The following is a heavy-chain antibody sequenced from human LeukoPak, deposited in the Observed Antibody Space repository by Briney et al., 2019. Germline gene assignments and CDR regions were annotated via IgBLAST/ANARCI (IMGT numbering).Heavy chain of an antibody. Sequence: SETLSLTCSVSGDSFSSFHWHWIRQPPGKGLEWIGYIFHTGCTNYNPSLERRVTMSVDTSKNQFSLHLTSVTAADTAVYYCAKVAGRYLDFLWYFDLWGRGTLVTDSS. V-gene: IGHV4-59*01. J-gene: IGHJ2*01. CDR3: AKVAGRYLDFLWYFDL. D-gene: IGHD3/OR15-3a*01. CDR1: GDSFSSFH. CDR2: IFHTGCT.